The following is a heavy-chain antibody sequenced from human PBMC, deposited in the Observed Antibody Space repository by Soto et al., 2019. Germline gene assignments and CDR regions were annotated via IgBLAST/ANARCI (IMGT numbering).Heavy chain of an antibody. J-gene: IGHJ4*02. CDR3: ARGAAAGTFDY. CDR2: IWYDGRNK. Sequence: GGSLRLSCAASGFTFSSYGMHWVRQAPGKGLEWVAVIWYDGRNKYYADSVKGRFTISRDNSKNTLNLKMNSLRAEDTAVYYCARGAAAGTFDYWGQGTLVTVSS. CDR1: GFTFSSYG. V-gene: IGHV3-33*01. D-gene: IGHD6-13*01.